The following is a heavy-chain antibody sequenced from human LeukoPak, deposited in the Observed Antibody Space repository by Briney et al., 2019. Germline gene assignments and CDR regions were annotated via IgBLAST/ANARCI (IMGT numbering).Heavy chain of an antibody. CDR3: AKSHIAVAGILADAFDI. CDR2: ISGSGGST. V-gene: IGHV3-23*01. CDR1: GFTFSSYA. D-gene: IGHD6-19*01. Sequence: AGGSLRLSCAASGFTFSSYAMSWVRQAPGKGLEWVSAISGSGGSTYYADSVKGRFTISRDNSKNTLYLQMNSLRAEDTAVYYCAKSHIAVAGILADAFDIWGQGTMVTVSS. J-gene: IGHJ3*02.